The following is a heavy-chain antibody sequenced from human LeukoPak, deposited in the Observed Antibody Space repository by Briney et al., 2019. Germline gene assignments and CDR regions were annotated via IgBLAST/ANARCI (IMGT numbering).Heavy chain of an antibody. CDR1: GYTFTDYY. J-gene: IGHJ4*02. CDR3: ARDLDGYNRIIDH. CDR2: INPNSGGT. D-gene: IGHD5-24*01. Sequence: ASVKVSCKASGYTFTDYYLHWVRQAPGQGLEWMGWINPNSGGTNYAQKFQDWVTMTRDTSISTAHMELSSLRSDDTAVYYCARDLDGYNRIIDHWGQGTLVTVSS. V-gene: IGHV1-2*04.